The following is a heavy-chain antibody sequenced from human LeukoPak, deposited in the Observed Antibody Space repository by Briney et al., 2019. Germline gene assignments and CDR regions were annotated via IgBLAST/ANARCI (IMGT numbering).Heavy chain of an antibody. V-gene: IGHV3-21*01. D-gene: IGHD3-3*01. Sequence: GGSLRLSCAASGFTFSSYSMNWVRQAPGKGLEWVSSISSSSSYIYYADSVKGRFTISRDNAKNSLYLQMNSLRAEDTAVYFCARTDDFWSGYSDYWGQGTLVTVSS. J-gene: IGHJ4*02. CDR3: ARTDDFWSGYSDY. CDR1: GFTFSSYS. CDR2: ISSSSSYI.